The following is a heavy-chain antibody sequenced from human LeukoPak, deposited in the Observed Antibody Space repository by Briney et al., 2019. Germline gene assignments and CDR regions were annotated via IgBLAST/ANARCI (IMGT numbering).Heavy chain of an antibody. Sequence: SVKVSCKASGGTFSSYAISWVRQAPGQGLEWMGRIIPIFGTANYAQKFQGRVTITTDESTSTAYMELSSLRSEDTAVYYCASDLRWYYYDSSGYYFDYWGQGTLVTVTS. J-gene: IGHJ4*02. CDR1: GGTFSSYA. CDR3: ASDLRWYYYDSSGYYFDY. V-gene: IGHV1-69*05. CDR2: IIPIFGTA. D-gene: IGHD3-22*01.